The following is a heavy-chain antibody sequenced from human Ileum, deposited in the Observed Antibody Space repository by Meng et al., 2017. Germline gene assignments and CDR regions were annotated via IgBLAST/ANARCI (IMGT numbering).Heavy chain of an antibody. V-gene: IGHV4-61*01. CDR1: GASVNFVCSF. J-gene: IGHJ4*02. Sequence: SAPGLVSPRGSLSSSWTFSGASVNFVCSFWGWSRQPPGKTLEWIGHTYYTGLTNYNPSLKSRVAISLDASKNQFSLKLNSVSAADSAVYFCARTYNTPFFDSWGQGTLVTVSS. CDR2: TYYTGLT. D-gene: IGHD1-14*01. CDR3: ARTYNTPFFDS.